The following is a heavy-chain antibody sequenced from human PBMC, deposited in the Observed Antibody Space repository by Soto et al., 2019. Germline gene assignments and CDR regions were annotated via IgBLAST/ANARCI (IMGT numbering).Heavy chain of an antibody. D-gene: IGHD6-13*01. CDR2: ISASGTTT. V-gene: IGHV3-23*01. CDR3: AKPRGSTWLSFDY. Sequence: EVQLLESGGDLVQPGGSLRLSCAASGFTFSTYAMTWVRQAPGKGLEWVSTISASGTTTYYADSVKGRVTIFRDNSKNTLYLQMNSLTAEHTALYYCAKPRGSTWLSFDYWGQGTLVTVSS. CDR1: GFTFSTYA. J-gene: IGHJ4*02.